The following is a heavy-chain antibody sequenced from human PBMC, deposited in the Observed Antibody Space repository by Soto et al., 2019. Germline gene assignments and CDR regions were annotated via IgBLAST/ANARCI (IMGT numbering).Heavy chain of an antibody. CDR3: SRDCPCGLGYCTNGACFPNDF. CDR2: VRTYAYGETT. CDR1: GFAFGDYA. J-gene: IGHJ4*02. Sequence: GGSLRLSCTTSGFAFGDYAMSWFRQTPGKGLEWVGFVRTYAYGETTEYAASVKGRFTVGRDNSRSTAYLHMSSLKTEDTGVYFCSRDCPCGLGYCTNGACFPNDFWGQGTLVTVSS. D-gene: IGHD2-8*01. V-gene: IGHV3-49*03.